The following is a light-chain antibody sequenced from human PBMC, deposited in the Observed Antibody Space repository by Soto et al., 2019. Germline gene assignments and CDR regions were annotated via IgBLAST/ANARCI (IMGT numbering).Light chain of an antibody. CDR2: DAS. CDR3: QQRSNWLYT. V-gene: IGKV3-11*01. Sequence: EIVLTQSPATLSLSPGERATLSCRASQSVSSYLAWYQQKPGQAPRLLIYDASNRATGIPARFSGSGSVTDFTLTIRSLEPEDFAVYYCQQRSNWLYTFGQGTKLEIK. CDR1: QSVSSY. J-gene: IGKJ2*01.